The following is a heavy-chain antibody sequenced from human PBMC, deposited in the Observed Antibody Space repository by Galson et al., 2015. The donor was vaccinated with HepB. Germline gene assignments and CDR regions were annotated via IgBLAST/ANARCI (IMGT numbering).Heavy chain of an antibody. CDR3: ARDSGGAAAFDY. V-gene: IGHV3-30-3*01. CDR2: ISYDGSNK. Sequence: FSSYAMHWVRQAPGKGLEWVAVISYDGSNKYYADSVKGRFTISRDNSKNTLYLQMNSLRAEDTAVYYCARDSGGAAAFDYWGQGTLVTVSS. CDR1: FSSYA. J-gene: IGHJ4*02. D-gene: IGHD6-13*01.